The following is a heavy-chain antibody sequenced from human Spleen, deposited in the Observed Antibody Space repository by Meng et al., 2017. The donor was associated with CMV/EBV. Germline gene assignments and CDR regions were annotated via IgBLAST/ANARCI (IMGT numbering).Heavy chain of an antibody. Sequence: TYSSSCFCWGWSRQPAWKGLKWIGSIYSSGRTYYNPSLKSRVTISVDTSKNQFSLKLSSVTAADTAVYYCARQSRTMIVVVTNWFDPWGQGTLVTVSS. CDR3: ARQSRTMIVVVTNWFDP. D-gene: IGHD3-22*01. CDR2: IYSSGRT. J-gene: IGHJ5*02. CDR1: TYSSSCFC. V-gene: IGHV4-39*01.